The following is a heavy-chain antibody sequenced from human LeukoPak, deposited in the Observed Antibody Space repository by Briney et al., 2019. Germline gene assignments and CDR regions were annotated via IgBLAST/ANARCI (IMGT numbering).Heavy chain of an antibody. CDR2: IYSGGST. CDR1: GFTVSSNY. D-gene: IGHD3-10*01. CDR3: VLRGVARPF. J-gene: IGHJ4*02. V-gene: IGHV3-66*01. Sequence: GGTLRLSCAASGFTVSSNYMSWVRQAPGKGLEWVSVIYSGGSTYYADSVKGRFTISRDNAKNSLYLQMNSLRAEDTAVYYCVLRGVARPFWGQGTLVTVSS.